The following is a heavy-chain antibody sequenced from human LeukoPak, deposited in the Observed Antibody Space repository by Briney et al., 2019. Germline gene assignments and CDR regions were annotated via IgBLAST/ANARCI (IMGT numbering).Heavy chain of an antibody. Sequence: GGSVRLSCAASGFTFSSYSMNWVRQAPGKGLEWVSSISSSSSYIYYADSVKGRFTISRDNAKNSLYLQMNSLRAEDTAVYYCASIMGATTLDYWGQGTLVTVSS. J-gene: IGHJ4*02. CDR3: ASIMGATTLDY. V-gene: IGHV3-21*01. CDR1: GFTFSSYS. D-gene: IGHD1-26*01. CDR2: ISSSSSYI.